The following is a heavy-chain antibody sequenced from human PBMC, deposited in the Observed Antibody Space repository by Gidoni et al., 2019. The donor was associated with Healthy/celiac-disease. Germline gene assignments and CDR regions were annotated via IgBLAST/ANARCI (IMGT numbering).Heavy chain of an antibody. J-gene: IGHJ4*02. CDR2: IKRDGSEK. Sequence: MSWVRQAPGKGLEWVANIKRDGSEKYYVDSVKGRFTISRDNAKNSLYLQMNSLRAEDTAVYYCARDQEVVGAAITDYWGQGTLVTVSS. D-gene: IGHD2-15*01. V-gene: IGHV3-7*05. CDR3: ARDQEVVGAAITDY.